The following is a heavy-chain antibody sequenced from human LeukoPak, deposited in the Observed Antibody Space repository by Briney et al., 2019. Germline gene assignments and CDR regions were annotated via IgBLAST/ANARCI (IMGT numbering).Heavy chain of an antibody. CDR3: ATGYSYEMDY. CDR1: GFTFSSYG. Sequence: GGSLRLSCAASGFTFSSYGMHWVRQAPGKGLEWVAFIRYDGSNKYYADSVKGRFTISRDNSKNTLYLQMNSLRAEDTAVYYCATGYSYEMDYWGQGTLVTVFS. J-gene: IGHJ4*02. CDR2: IRYDGSNK. D-gene: IGHD5-18*01. V-gene: IGHV3-30*02.